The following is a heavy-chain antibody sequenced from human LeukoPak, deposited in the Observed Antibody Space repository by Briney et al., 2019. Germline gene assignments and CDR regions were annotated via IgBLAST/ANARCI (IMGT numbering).Heavy chain of an antibody. CDR3: AREGDYYDIFSPLYYFDY. D-gene: IGHD3-22*01. Sequence: GGSLRLSCAASGFTFSSYWMSWVRQAPGKGLEWVANINQDGSGEYYVDSVKGRFTISRDNSKNTLYLQMNSLRAEDTAMYYCAREGDYYDIFSPLYYFDYWGQGTLVTVSS. CDR2: INQDGSGE. J-gene: IGHJ4*02. CDR1: GFTFSSYW. V-gene: IGHV3-7*01.